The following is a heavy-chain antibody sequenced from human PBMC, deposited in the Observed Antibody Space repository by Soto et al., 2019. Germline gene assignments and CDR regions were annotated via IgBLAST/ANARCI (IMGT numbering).Heavy chain of an antibody. Sequence: EVQLVESGGGLVQPGGSLKLSCAASGFTFSGSAMYWVRQASGKGLEWVGRIRSKAKSYATAYAASVKGRFIISRDDSKNTAYRQMNSLKTEDAAVYYCTRPNGDDAFDIWGQGTMVTVSS. V-gene: IGHV3-73*01. CDR3: TRPNGDDAFDI. J-gene: IGHJ3*02. CDR2: IRSKAKSYAT. D-gene: IGHD3-10*01. CDR1: GFTFSGSA.